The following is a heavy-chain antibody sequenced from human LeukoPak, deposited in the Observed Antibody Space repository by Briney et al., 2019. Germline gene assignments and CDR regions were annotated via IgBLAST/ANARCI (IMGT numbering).Heavy chain of an antibody. CDR1: GFTFSSYW. CDR2: IDTDGTTT. J-gene: IGHJ5*02. Sequence: GGSLGLSCAASGFTFSSYWMHWVRQAPGKGLMWVSRIDTDGTTTRYADSVKGRFTISRDNAKNTLYLQMNSLRADDTAVYYCARDRSDWGTADHWGQGTLVTVSS. CDR3: ARDRSDWGTADH. D-gene: IGHD3-16*01. V-gene: IGHV3-74*01.